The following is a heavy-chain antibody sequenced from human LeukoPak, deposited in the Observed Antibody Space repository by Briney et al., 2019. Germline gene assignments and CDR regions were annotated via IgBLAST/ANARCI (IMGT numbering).Heavy chain of an antibody. J-gene: IGHJ4*02. CDR2: ISGSGGST. Sequence: GGSLRLSCAASGFTVSSNYMSWVRQAPGKGLEWVSAISGSGGSTYYADSVKGRFTISRDNSKNTLYLQMNSLRAEDTAVYYCAKNGPYGPTQGFDYWGQGTLVTVSS. CDR3: AKNGPYGPTQGFDY. V-gene: IGHV3-23*01. D-gene: IGHD4-17*01. CDR1: GFTVSSNY.